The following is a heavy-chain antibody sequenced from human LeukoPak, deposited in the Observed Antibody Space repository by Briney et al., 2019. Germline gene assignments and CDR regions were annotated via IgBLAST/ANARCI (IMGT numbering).Heavy chain of an antibody. CDR3: AGDRGFSGNQYFDF. V-gene: IGHV4-38-2*02. CDR1: GYSISTGYL. Sequence: SETLSLTCGVSGYSISTGYLWGWIRQPPGEGLEWIATISPGGSTYYNPSLKSRLTISLDASKNQFSLKLSSVTATDTAVYYCAGDRGFSGNQYFDFWGQGTLVTVSS. J-gene: IGHJ4*02. CDR2: ISPGGST. D-gene: IGHD5-12*01.